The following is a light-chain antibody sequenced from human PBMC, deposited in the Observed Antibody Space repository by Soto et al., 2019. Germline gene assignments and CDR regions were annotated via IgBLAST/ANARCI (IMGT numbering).Light chain of an antibody. CDR1: SGHSSYA. V-gene: IGLV4-69*01. CDR3: QTWSTGIRV. J-gene: IGLJ3*02. Sequence: QPVLTQSPSASASLGASVKLTCTLSSGHSSYAIAWHQQQPEKGPRYLMKLNSDGSHSKGDGTPDRFSGSSSGTERYLTTSRLQSDDEADYYCQTWSTGIRVFGGGTKLTVL. CDR2: LNSDGSH.